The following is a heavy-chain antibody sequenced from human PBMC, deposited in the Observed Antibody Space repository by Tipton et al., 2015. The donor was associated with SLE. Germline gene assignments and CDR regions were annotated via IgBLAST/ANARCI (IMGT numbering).Heavy chain of an antibody. J-gene: IGHJ4*02. Sequence: GLVKPSQTLSLTCAISGDSVSSESATWNWIRQSPSRGFEWLGRTYYRSQWHSDYAASVRSRITVNPDTSKNQFSLHLNSVTPEDESVYYCGRYARNWSLDSWGQGTLVTVSS. D-gene: IGHD1-1*01. CDR2: TYYRSQWHS. CDR3: GRYARNWSLDS. V-gene: IGHV6-1*01. CDR1: GDSVSSESAT.